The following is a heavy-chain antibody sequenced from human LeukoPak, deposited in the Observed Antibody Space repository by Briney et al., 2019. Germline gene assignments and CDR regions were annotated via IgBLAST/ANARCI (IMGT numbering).Heavy chain of an antibody. CDR3: ATANPTPRGINFDS. D-gene: IGHD3-10*01. CDR2: INGGDYST. Sequence: GGSLRLSCAASGFTFSTSAMSWVSQPPGKGLQWVSSINGGDYSTYYADSVKGRFTISRDSSKNILYLQMSSLRTDDTAIYYCATANPTPRGINFDSWGQGTLVTVSS. CDR1: GFTFSTSA. J-gene: IGHJ4*02. V-gene: IGHV3-23*01.